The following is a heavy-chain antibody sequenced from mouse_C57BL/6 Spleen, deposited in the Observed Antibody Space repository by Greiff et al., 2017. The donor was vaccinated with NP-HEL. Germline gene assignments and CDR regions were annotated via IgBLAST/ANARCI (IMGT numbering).Heavy chain of an antibody. CDR1: GYTFTSYW. CDR2: IDPSDSET. D-gene: IGHD2-1*01. Sequence: VQLQQSGAELVRPGSSVKLSCKASGYTFTSYWMHWVKQRPIQGLEWIGNIDPSDSETNYNQKFKDKATLTVDKSSSTAYMQLSSLTSEDSAVYYCARGTAYGSWDFDYWGKGTTVTVSS. V-gene: IGHV1-52*01. CDR3: ARGTAYGSWDFDY. J-gene: IGHJ2*01.